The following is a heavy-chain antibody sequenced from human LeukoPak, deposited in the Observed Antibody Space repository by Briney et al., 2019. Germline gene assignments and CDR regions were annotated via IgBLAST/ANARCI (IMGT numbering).Heavy chain of an antibody. CDR2: IYSNGNT. D-gene: IGHD1-26*01. CDR3: ARLRWQLVGPYFDY. J-gene: IGHJ4*02. CDR1: GDSISTYY. Sequence: PSETLSLTCSFSGDSISTYYWSWIRQSPGKGLEWIGHIYSNGNTDYNSSLKSRVTISVDTPKSQFSLRLSSVTATDTAVYYCARLRWQLVGPYFDYWGQGILVTVSS. V-gene: IGHV4-59*01.